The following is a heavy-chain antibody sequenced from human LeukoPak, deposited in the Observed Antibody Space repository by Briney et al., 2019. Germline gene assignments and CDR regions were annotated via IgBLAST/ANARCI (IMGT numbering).Heavy chain of an antibody. V-gene: IGHV3-23*01. D-gene: IGHD4-23*01. CDR3: AKVRYGGNSGLDY. CDR2: IGGSGGTT. CDR1: GFTFSSYA. J-gene: IGHJ4*02. Sequence: QPGRSLRLSCAASGFTFSSYAMNWVRQAPGKGLEWVSLIGGSGGTTYYADSVKGRFTISRDNSKNTLYLQMNSLRAEDTAVYYCAKVRYGGNSGLDYWGQGTLVTVSS.